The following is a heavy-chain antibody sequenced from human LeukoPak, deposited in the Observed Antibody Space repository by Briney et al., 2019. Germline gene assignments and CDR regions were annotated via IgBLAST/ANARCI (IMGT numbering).Heavy chain of an antibody. Sequence: GGPLRLSCAASGFTFSSYAMHWVRQAPGKGLEWVAVISYDGSNKYYADSVKGRFTISRDNSKNTLYLQMNSLRAEDTAVYYCARDLEFATGAFDIWGQGTMVTVSS. CDR1: GFTFSSYA. CDR3: ARDLEFATGAFDI. J-gene: IGHJ3*02. CDR2: ISYDGSNK. D-gene: IGHD2-15*01. V-gene: IGHV3-30-3*01.